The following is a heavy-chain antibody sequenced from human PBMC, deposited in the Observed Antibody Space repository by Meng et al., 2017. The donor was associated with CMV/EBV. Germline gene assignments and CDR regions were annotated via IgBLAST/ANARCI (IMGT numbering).Heavy chain of an antibody. CDR1: GGSISSGDYY. J-gene: IGHJ4*02. D-gene: IGHD2/OR15-2a*01. CDR3: ARTGEYPTFDY. Sequence: QVERQESGPGLLMPSQTLSLACTVSGGSISSGDYYWSWIRQPPGKGLEWIGYIYYSGSTYYNPSLKSRVTISVDTSKNQFSLKLSSVTAADTAVYYCARTGEYPTFDYWGQGTLVTVSS. V-gene: IGHV4-30-4*08. CDR2: IYYSGST.